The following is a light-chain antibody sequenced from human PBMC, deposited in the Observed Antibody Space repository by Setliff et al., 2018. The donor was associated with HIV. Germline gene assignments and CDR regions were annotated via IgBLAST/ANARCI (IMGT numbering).Light chain of an antibody. CDR1: SSDVGGYNY. J-gene: IGLJ2*01. CDR3: SSYTSSSTLEV. V-gene: IGLV2-14*03. CDR2: DVS. Sequence: QSALTQPASVSGAPGQSITISCTGTSSDVGGYNYVSWYQQHQGKAPELIIYDVSNRPSGVSNRFSGSKSGNTASLTISGLQAEDEADYHCSSYTSSSTLEVFGGGTKVTVL.